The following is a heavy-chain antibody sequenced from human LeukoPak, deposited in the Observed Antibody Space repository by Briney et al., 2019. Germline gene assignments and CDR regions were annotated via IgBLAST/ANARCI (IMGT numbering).Heavy chain of an antibody. V-gene: IGHV1-3*01. Sequence: ASVKVSCKASGYTFTSYAMHWVRQAPGQRLEWMGWINAGNGNTKYSQKFQGRVTIIRDTSASTAYMELSSLRSEDTAVYYCARVSHDYGDFMYNWFDPWGQGTLVTVSS. D-gene: IGHD4-17*01. CDR3: ARVSHDYGDFMYNWFDP. J-gene: IGHJ5*02. CDR1: GYTFTSYA. CDR2: INAGNGNT.